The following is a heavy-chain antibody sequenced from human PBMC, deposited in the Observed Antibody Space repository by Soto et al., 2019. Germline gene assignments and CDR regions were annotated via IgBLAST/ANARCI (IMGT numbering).Heavy chain of an antibody. V-gene: IGHV3-33*01. CDR1: GFTFSSYG. J-gene: IGHJ5*02. D-gene: IGHD6-19*01. CDR2: IWYDGSNK. Sequence: GGSLRLSCAASGFTFSSYGMHWVRQAPGKGLEWVAVIWYDGSNKYYADSVKGRFTISRDNSKNTLYLQMNSLRAEDTAVHYCARDDLLYSSGHNWFDPWGQGTLVTVSS. CDR3: ARDDLLYSSGHNWFDP.